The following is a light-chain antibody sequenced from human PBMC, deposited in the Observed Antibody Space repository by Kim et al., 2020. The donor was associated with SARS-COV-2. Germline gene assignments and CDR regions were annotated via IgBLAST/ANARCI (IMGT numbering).Light chain of an antibody. CDR1: SSDVGGYNY. CDR2: DVT. CDR3: SSYTDNTPLV. J-gene: IGLJ3*02. Sequence: GHSITISCTGTSSDVGGYNYGSWYQQHPGKVPKLMIYDVTNRPSGVSNRFSGSKSGSTASLTISGLQTEDEADYFCSSYTDNTPLVFGGGTQLTVL. V-gene: IGLV2-14*03.